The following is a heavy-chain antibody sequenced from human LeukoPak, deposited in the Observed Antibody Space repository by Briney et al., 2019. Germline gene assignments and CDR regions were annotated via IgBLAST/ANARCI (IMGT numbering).Heavy chain of an antibody. CDR1: GFTFSSYN. D-gene: IGHD3-10*01. CDR3: ARSLGHGSGSYADY. J-gene: IGHJ4*02. V-gene: IGHV3-48*01. Sequence: GGSLRLSCAASGFTFSSYNVNWVRQAPGKGLEWSSYISSSSSIIYYADSVKGRFTVSRDNAKNSLYLQMNSLRAEDTAVYYCARSLGHGSGSYADYWGQGTLVTVSS. CDR2: ISSSSSII.